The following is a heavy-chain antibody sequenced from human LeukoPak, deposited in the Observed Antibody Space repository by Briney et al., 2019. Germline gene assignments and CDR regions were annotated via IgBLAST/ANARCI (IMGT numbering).Heavy chain of an antibody. Sequence: SETLSLTCTVSGVSISSSSYYWGRLRQPPGKGLEWIGSIYYSGSTYYNPSLKSRVTISVDTSKNQFSLKLSSVTAADTAVYYCAREYYGSGSYSGLDYWGQGTLVTVSS. CDR2: IYYSGST. J-gene: IGHJ4*02. CDR1: GVSISSSSYY. D-gene: IGHD3-10*01. CDR3: AREYYGSGSYSGLDY. V-gene: IGHV4-39*07.